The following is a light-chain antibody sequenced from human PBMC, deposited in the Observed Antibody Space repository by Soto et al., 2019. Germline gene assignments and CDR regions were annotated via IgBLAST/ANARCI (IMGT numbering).Light chain of an antibody. CDR3: QHYNSYSEA. J-gene: IGKJ1*01. CDR1: QTIRSW. CDR2: KAS. V-gene: IGKV1-5*03. Sequence: DIQMTQSPSTLSGSVGDRVTITCRASQTIRSWLAWYQQKPGKAPKLLIYKASTLKSGVPSRFSGSGSGTEFTHTISRLQPDDFATYYCQHYNSYSEAFGQGTKVELK.